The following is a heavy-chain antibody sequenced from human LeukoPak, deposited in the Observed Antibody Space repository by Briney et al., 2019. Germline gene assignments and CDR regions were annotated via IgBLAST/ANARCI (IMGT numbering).Heavy chain of an antibody. D-gene: IGHD4-17*01. J-gene: IGHJ4*02. CDR2: ISYDGSNK. CDR1: GFTFSSYA. Sequence: TGGSLRLSCAASGFTFSSYAMHWVRQAPGKGLEWVAVISYDGSNKYYADSVKGRFTISRDNSKNTLYLQMNSLRAEDTAVYYCARDQYGDYFHYFDYWGQGTLVTVSS. CDR3: ARDQYGDYFHYFDY. V-gene: IGHV3-30-3*01.